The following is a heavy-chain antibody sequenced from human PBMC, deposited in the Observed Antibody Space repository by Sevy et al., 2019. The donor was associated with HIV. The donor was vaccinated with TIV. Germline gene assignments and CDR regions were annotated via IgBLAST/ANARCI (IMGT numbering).Heavy chain of an antibody. D-gene: IGHD3-3*01. CDR3: ARRDYYGYSDS. J-gene: IGHJ4*02. V-gene: IGHV4-39*01. CDR2: IYYSGSA. CDR1: GCSISSSTNY. Sequence: SETLSLTCTVSGCSISSSTNYWGWIRQPPGKGLGWIGTIYYSGSAYYNSSLKSRVTIFIDTSNNQFCLRLSSVTAAYTAVYYCARRDYYGYSDSWGQGTLVTVSS.